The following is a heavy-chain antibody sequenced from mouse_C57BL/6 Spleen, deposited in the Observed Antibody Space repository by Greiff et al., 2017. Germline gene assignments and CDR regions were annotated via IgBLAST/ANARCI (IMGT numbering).Heavy chain of an antibody. CDR3: ERDPHFGD. CDR1: GYTFTSYG. CDR2: IYPRSGNT. J-gene: IGHJ2*01. V-gene: IGHV1-81*01. Sequence: VQGVESGAELARPGASVKLSCKASGYTFTSYGISWVKQRPGQGLEWVGAIYPRSGNTYYNEKFKGKATLTADKSSSTAYMELRSLTSEDSAIYFCERDPHFGDWGKGTTLTVSS.